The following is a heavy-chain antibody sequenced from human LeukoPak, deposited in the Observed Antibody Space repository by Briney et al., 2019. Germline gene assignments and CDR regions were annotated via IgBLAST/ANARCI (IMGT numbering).Heavy chain of an antibody. V-gene: IGHV3-48*03. D-gene: IGHD4-23*01. CDR2: ISSSGSTI. CDR1: GFTFSSYE. Sequence: GGSLRLSCAASGFTFSSYEMHWVRQAPGKGLEWVSYISSSGSTIYYADSVKGRFTISRDNAKNSLYLQMNSLRAEDTAVYYCARDYGGSSPFDYWGQGTLATVSS. J-gene: IGHJ4*02. CDR3: ARDYGGSSPFDY.